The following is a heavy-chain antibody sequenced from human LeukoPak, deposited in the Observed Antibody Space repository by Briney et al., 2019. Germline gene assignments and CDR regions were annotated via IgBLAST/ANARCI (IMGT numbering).Heavy chain of an antibody. CDR1: GFTFDDYA. D-gene: IGHD3-10*01. CDR2: ISWNSGSI. V-gene: IGHV3-9*01. Sequence: GGSLRLSCAASGFTFDDYAMHWVRQAPGKGLEWVSGISWNSGSIGYADSVKGRFTISRDNAKNSLYLQMNSLRAEDTALYYCARDREITMVRGVMAFDIWGQGTMVTVSS. J-gene: IGHJ3*02. CDR3: ARDREITMVRGVMAFDI.